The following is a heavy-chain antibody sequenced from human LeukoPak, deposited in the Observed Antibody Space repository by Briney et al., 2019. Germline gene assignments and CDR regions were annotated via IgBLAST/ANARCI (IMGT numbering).Heavy chain of an antibody. J-gene: IGHJ4*02. V-gene: IGHV3-72*01. Sequence: PGGSLRLSCAASGFTFSDPYMDWVRQAPGKGLEWVGRIKNKPNSYTTEYAASVTGRFSISRDYSKNTLYLQMNSLKTEDTAVYYCARGGRDRSLDYWGQGTLVTVSS. CDR1: GFTFSDPY. CDR3: ARGGRDRSLDY. CDR2: IKNKPNSYTT.